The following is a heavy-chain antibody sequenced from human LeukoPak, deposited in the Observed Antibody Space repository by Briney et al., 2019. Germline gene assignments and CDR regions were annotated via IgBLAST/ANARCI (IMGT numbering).Heavy chain of an antibody. CDR3: ARSISGYYFSSFDY. CDR2: IYYSGST. J-gene: IGHJ4*02. CDR1: GGSISSYY. Sequence: SETLSLTCTVSGGSISSYYWSWIRQPPGKGLELIGYIYYSGSTNYNPSLKSRVTISVDTSKNQFSLKLSSVTAADTAVYYCARSISGYYFSSFDYWGQGTLVTVSS. V-gene: IGHV4-59*01. D-gene: IGHD3-22*01.